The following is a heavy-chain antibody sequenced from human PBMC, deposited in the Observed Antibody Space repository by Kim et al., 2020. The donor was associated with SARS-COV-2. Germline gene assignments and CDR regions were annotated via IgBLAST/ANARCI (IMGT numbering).Heavy chain of an antibody. Sequence: SSADSVRGRYTISRANAKNSLYLQKNSLRAEDTAVYYCARPAKGGAFDIWGQGTMVTVSS. V-gene: IGHV3-48*04. J-gene: IGHJ3*02. CDR3: ARPAKGGAFDI.